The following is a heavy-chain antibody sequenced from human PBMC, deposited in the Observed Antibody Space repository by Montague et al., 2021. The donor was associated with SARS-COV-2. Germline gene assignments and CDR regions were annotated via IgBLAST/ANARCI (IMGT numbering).Heavy chain of an antibody. Sequence: SLRLSCAASGFTFSSYAMSWVRQAPGKGLEWVSAISGSGGSTYYADSVKGRFTISRDNSKNTLYLQMNSLRAEDTAVYYCAKVGSSWYHGYYYGMDVWGQGTTATVSS. CDR2: ISGSGGST. D-gene: IGHD6-13*01. J-gene: IGHJ6*02. V-gene: IGHV3-23*01. CDR3: AKVGSSWYHGYYYGMDV. CDR1: GFTFSSYA.